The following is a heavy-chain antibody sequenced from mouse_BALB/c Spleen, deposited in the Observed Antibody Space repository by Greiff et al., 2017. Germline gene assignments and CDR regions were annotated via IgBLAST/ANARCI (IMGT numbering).Heavy chain of an antibody. J-gene: IGHJ4*01. CDR2: INPYNGDT. Sequence: EVQLQESGPELVKPGASVKISCKASGYSFTGYFMNWVKQSHGKSLEWIGRINPYNGDTFYNQKFKGKATLTVDKSSSTAHMELLSLTSEDSAVYYCGRRRGSSSYAMDYWGQGTSVTVSS. CDR1: GYSFTGYF. CDR3: GRRRGSSSYAMDY. V-gene: IGHV1-37*01. D-gene: IGHD1-1*01.